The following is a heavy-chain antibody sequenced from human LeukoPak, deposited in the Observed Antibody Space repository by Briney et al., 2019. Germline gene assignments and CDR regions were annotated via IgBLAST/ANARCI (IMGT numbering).Heavy chain of an antibody. Sequence: GGSLRLSCAASGFTFSDYYMSWIRQAPGKGLEWVSYISSSGSTIYYADSVKGRFTISRDNAKNSLYLQMNSLRAEDTAVYYCARDRYYYGSGSYYAGTNYYYYYMDVWGKGTTVTISS. D-gene: IGHD3-10*01. V-gene: IGHV3-11*04. CDR3: ARDRYYYGSGSYYAGTNYYYYYMDV. CDR1: GFTFSDYY. CDR2: ISSSGSTI. J-gene: IGHJ6*03.